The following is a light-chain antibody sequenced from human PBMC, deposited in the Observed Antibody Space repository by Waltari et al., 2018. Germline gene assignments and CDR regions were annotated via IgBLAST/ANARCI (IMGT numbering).Light chain of an antibody. V-gene: IGKV3-15*01. CDR3: QQYNNLPPWT. CDR1: QTVASN. J-gene: IGKJ1*01. CDR2: GAS. Sequence: EIMMTQSPATLSVSPGERATLSCRANQTVASNLAWYQQKSGQAPRLLIYGASTRATGIPTRFSASGSGTEFTLTISNLQSEDFAVYYCQQYNNLPPWTFGQGTKVEIK.